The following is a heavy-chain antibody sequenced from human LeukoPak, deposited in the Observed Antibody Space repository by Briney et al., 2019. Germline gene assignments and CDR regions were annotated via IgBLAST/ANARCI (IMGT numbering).Heavy chain of an antibody. V-gene: IGHV3-21*01. Sequence: GGSLRLSCAASGFTFSSYSMNWVRQAPGKGLEWVSSISSSSSYIYYADSVKGRFTISRDNAKNSLYPQMNSPRAEDTAVYYCARVNSSSSSDPWGQGTLVTVSS. J-gene: IGHJ5*02. D-gene: IGHD6-6*01. CDR1: GFTFSSYS. CDR2: ISSSSSYI. CDR3: ARVNSSSSSDP.